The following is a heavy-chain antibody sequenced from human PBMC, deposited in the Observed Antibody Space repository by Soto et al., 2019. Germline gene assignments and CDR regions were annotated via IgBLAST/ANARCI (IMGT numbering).Heavy chain of an antibody. CDR3: AKDISLRGWVYLVVEY. Sequence: EVQLVESGGGWVQPGRSRRLSCAASGFTLDVYAMHWVRQAPGKGVEWASGINYNSVSVGNADSVKGRFTISRDNAKNSLHLQMNSLRAEDTAVYYCAKDISLRGWVYLVVEYWGQGTLVTVSP. D-gene: IGHD6-13*01. J-gene: IGHJ4*02. CDR2: INYNSVSV. CDR1: GFTLDVYA. V-gene: IGHV3-9*01.